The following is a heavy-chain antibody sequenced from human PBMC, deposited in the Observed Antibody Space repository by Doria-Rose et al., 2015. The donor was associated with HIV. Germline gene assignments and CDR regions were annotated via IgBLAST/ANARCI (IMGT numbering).Heavy chain of an antibody. CDR2: IYSSGST. V-gene: IGHV4-4*09. J-gene: IGHJ6*03. Sequence: KGLGWIGYIYSSGSTHYNSSLKSRVTISIDTSKNQFSLKLSSVTAADTAVYYCARFRPSRGIYYSLDVWGKGTTVTVSS. CDR3: ARFRPSRGIYYSLDV. D-gene: IGHD3-10*01.